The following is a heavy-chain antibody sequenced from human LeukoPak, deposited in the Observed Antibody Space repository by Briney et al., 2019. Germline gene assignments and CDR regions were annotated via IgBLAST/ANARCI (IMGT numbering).Heavy chain of an antibody. V-gene: IGHV4-61*02. CDR2: MYSSGST. CDR1: GGSISSGSYY. J-gene: IGHJ6*03. Sequence: PSETLSLTCTVSGGSISSGSYYWNWIRKPAGKGLEWIGRMYSSGSTNYNPSLKSRVTMSVDTSKNQFSLNLSSVTAADTAVYYCARDLYGYDDYPHYYYYFMDVWGKGTTVTISS. D-gene: IGHD4-17*01. CDR3: ARDLYGYDDYPHYYYYFMDV.